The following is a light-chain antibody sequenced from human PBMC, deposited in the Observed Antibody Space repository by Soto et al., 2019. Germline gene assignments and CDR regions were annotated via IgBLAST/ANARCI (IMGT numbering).Light chain of an antibody. Sequence: NFMLTQPHSVSESPGKTVTISCTRSSGNIASNYVQWYQQRPGSSPTTVIYEDNQRPSGVPDRFSGSIDSSSNSASLTISGLKTEDEADYYCQSYDSSIWVFGGGTKLTVL. V-gene: IGLV6-57*01. CDR3: QSYDSSIWV. CDR1: SGNIASNY. CDR2: EDN. J-gene: IGLJ3*02.